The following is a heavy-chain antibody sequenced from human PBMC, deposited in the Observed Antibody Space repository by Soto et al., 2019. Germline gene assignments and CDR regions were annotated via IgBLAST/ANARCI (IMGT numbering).Heavy chain of an antibody. CDR1: GFTFSSYS. CDR2: ISSSSSYI. V-gene: IGHV3-21*01. D-gene: IGHD7-27*01. Sequence: GGSLRLSCAASGFTFSSYSMNWVRQAPGKGLEWVSSISSSSSYIYYADSVKGRFTISRDNAKNSLYLQMNSLRAEDTAVYYCARFTNWGQSVLAFDIWGQGTMVTVSS. J-gene: IGHJ3*02. CDR3: ARFTNWGQSVLAFDI.